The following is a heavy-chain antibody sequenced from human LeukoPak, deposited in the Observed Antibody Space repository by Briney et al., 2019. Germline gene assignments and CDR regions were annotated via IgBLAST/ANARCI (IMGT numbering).Heavy chain of an antibody. Sequence: KTGGSLRLSCAASGFTFSSYSMKWVRQAPGKGLEWVSSISSSSSYIYYADSVKGRFTISRDNSKNTLYLQMNSLRAEDTAVYYCASRGSTDYWGQGTLVTVSS. CDR1: GFTFSSYS. D-gene: IGHD3-16*01. CDR3: ASRGSTDY. CDR2: ISSSSSYI. V-gene: IGHV3-21*01. J-gene: IGHJ4*02.